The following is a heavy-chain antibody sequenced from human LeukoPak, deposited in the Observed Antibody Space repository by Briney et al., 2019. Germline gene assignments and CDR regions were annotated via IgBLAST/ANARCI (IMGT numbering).Heavy chain of an antibody. V-gene: IGHV4-34*01. J-gene: IGHJ5*02. CDR2: INESGTT. D-gene: IGHD3-10*01. CDR3: ARALMTLVRGVPRTTWFHP. CDR1: GFTFSNYA. Sequence: GSLRLSCAASGFTFSNYAMSWVRQAPGMGLEWIGEINESGTTNYNASLNNRVTISVDTSKNQFSLKLTSLTAADTAVFYCARALMTLVRGVPRTTWFHPWGQGTLVTVSS.